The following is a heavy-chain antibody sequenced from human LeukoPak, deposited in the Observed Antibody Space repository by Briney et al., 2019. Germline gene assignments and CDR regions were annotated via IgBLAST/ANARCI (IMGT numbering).Heavy chain of an antibody. D-gene: IGHD1-20*01. CDR2: IYSSGST. Sequence: PSETLSLTCTVSGGSISSYYWSWIRQPAGKGLEWIGRIYSSGSTNYNPSLKSRVTMSVDTSQNQFSLKVSSETAADTAVYYCARGYNWASPTRNFYYMDVWGKGTTVTVSS. CDR1: GGSISSYY. CDR3: ARGYNWASPTRNFYYMDV. J-gene: IGHJ6*03. V-gene: IGHV4-4*07.